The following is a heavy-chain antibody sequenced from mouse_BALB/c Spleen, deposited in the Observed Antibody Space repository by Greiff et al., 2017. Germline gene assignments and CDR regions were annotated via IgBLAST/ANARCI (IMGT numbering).Heavy chain of an antibody. CDR1: GFTFSDYY. D-gene: IGHD2-14*01. Sequence: EVHLVESGGGLVKPGGSLKLSCAASGFTFSDYYMYWVRQTPEKRLEWVATISDGGSYTYYPDSVKGRFTISRDNAKNNLYLQMSSLKSEDTAMYYCARDGGYDEDWFAYWGQGTLVTVSA. V-gene: IGHV5-4*02. J-gene: IGHJ3*01. CDR3: ARDGGYDEDWFAY. CDR2: ISDGGSYT.